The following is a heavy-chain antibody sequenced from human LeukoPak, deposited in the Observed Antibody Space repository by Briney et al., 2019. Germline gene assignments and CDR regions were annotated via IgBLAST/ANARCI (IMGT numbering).Heavy chain of an antibody. D-gene: IGHD6-19*01. J-gene: IGHJ4*02. CDR3: AKGRSSGWYALGY. CDR2: ISYDGSNK. Sequence: GSLRLSCAASGFTFSSYGMHWVRQAPGKGLEWVAVISYDGSNKYYADSVKGRFTISRDNSKSTLYLQMNSLRAEDTAVYYCAKGRSSGWYALGYWGQGTLVTVSS. V-gene: IGHV3-30*18. CDR1: GFTFSSYG.